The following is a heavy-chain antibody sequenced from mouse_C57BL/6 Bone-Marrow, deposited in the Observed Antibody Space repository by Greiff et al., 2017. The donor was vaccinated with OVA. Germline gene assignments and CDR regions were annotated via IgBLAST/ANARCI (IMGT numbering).Heavy chain of an antibody. Sequence: EVQGVESGGGLVKPGGSLKLSCAASGFTFRDYGMHWVRQAPEKGLEWVAYISSGSSTIYYADTVKGRFTISRDNAKNTLFLQMTSLRSEDTAMCYGARCFGYAVDYWGQGTSVTVSS. CDR1: GFTFRDYG. CDR2: ISSGSSTI. V-gene: IGHV5-17*01. J-gene: IGHJ4*01. CDR3: ARCFGYAVDY.